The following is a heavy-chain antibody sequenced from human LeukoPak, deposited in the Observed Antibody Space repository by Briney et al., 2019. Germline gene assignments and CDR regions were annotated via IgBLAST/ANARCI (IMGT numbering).Heavy chain of an antibody. Sequence: SETLSLTCTVSGGSISSGSYYGSWIRQPAGKGLEWIGRIYTSGSTNYNPSLKSRVTISVDTSKNQFSLKLSSVTAADTAVYYCARDKAARYFDYWGQGTLVTVSS. J-gene: IGHJ4*02. CDR2: IYTSGST. D-gene: IGHD6-6*01. CDR1: GGSISSGSYY. V-gene: IGHV4-61*02. CDR3: ARDKAARYFDY.